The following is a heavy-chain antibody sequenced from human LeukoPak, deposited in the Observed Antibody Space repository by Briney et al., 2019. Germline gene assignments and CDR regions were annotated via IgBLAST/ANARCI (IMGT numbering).Heavy chain of an antibody. Sequence: SETLSLTCTVSGGSISSSSYYWGWIRQPPGKGLGWIGSIYYSGSTYYNPSLKSRVTISVDTSKNQFSLKLSSVTAADTAVYYCARVVRARDSSGSFDYWGQGTLVTVSS. V-gene: IGHV4-39*07. CDR2: IYYSGST. CDR1: GGSISSSSYY. J-gene: IGHJ4*02. D-gene: IGHD3-22*01. CDR3: ARVVRARDSSGSFDY.